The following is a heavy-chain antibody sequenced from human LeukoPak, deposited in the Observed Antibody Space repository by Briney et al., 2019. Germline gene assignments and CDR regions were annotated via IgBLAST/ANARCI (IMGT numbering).Heavy chain of an antibody. CDR2: TSSSGGTT. V-gene: IGHV3-23*01. CDR1: GFTFSSYA. Sequence: GGSLRLSCAASGFTFSSYAMSWVRQAPGKGLEWVSATSSSGGTTYYSDSVKGRFTISRDNSKNTLYLQMNSLRAEDMAVYYCAKVAHYYGSGSYYEYYFDYWGQGTLVTVSS. D-gene: IGHD3-10*01. CDR3: AKVAHYYGSGSYYEYYFDY. J-gene: IGHJ4*02.